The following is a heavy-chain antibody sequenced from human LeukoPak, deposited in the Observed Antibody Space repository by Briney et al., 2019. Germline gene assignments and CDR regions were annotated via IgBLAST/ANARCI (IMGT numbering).Heavy chain of an antibody. CDR3: ARADYGDYGDY. CDR1: GYTFTGYY. V-gene: IGHV1-2*02. CDR2: INPNSGGS. D-gene: IGHD4-17*01. Sequence: EASVKVSCKASGYTFTGYYMHWVRQAPGQGLEWMGWINPNSGGSNYAQKFQGRVTMTRDTSISTAYMELSRLRSDDTAVYYCARADYGDYGDYWGQGTLVTVSS. J-gene: IGHJ4*02.